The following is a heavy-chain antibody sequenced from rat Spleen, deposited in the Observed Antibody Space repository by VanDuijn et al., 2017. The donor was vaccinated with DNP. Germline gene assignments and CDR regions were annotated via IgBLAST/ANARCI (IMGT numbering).Heavy chain of an antibody. J-gene: IGHJ2*01. CDR1: GFTFNNYW. D-gene: IGHD1-11*01. CDR3: ARGGRSYFDY. CDR2: TTAGGEYT. Sequence: EVQLVESGGDLVQPGRSLKVSCVVSGFTFNNYWMTWIRQVPGKGLAWVASTTAGGEYTYSPDSVKGRFTISRDNTKNTLYLQMNSLRSEDTATYYCARGGRSYFDYWGHGVMVTVSS. V-gene: IGHV5-31*01.